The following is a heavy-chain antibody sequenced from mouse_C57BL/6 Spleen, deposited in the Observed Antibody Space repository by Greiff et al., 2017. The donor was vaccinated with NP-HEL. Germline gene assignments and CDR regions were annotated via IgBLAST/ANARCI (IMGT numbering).Heavy chain of an antibody. D-gene: IGHD1-1*01. J-gene: IGHJ4*01. Sequence: QVQLKQSGPELVKPGASVKLSCKASGYTFTSYDINWVKQRPGQGLEWIGWIYPRDGSTKYNEKFKGKATLTVDTSSSTAYMELHSLTSEDSAVYFCARSITTVVALDYAMDYWGQGTSVTVSS. CDR2: IYPRDGST. CDR1: GYTFTSYD. V-gene: IGHV1-85*01. CDR3: ARSITTVVALDYAMDY.